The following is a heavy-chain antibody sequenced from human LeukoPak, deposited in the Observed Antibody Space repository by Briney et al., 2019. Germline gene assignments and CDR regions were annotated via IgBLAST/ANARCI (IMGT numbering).Heavy chain of an antibody. CDR3: AGGGGTYPFDY. CDR2: IYHSGST. Sequence: PSETLSLTCAVSGYSINNGYYWGWIRRPPGKGLEWIGSIYHSGSTYYNPSLKSRVTISIDPSKNQFSLKLTSVTAADTAVYYCAGGGGTYPFDYWGQGTLVTVSS. CDR1: GYSINNGYY. V-gene: IGHV4-38-2*01. D-gene: IGHD3-16*01. J-gene: IGHJ4*02.